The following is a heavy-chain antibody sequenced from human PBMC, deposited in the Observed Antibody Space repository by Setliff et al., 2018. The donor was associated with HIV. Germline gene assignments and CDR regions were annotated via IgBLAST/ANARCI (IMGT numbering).Heavy chain of an antibody. CDR2: IYHSGIT. D-gene: IGHD6-13*01. J-gene: IGHJ4*02. CDR3: ARLAGQRTIAAADYFFDF. V-gene: IGHV4-39*01. CDR1: GGSISSSSYY. Sequence: SETLSLTCTVSGGSISSSSYYWGWIRQPPGKGLEWIGSIYHSGITFYSPSLKSRVTLFLDTSKNQFSLTLNSLTAADTAVYYCARLAGQRTIAAADYFFDFWGQGALVTVSS.